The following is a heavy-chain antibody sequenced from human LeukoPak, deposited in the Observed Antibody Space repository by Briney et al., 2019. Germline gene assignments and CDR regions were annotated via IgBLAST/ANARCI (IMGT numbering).Heavy chain of an antibody. V-gene: IGHV4-34*01. CDR2: INHSGNI. Sequence: SETLSLTCAVYGGSFSGYYWSWIRQPPGKGLEWIGEINHSGNIYYNPSLKSRVTISVDTSKNQFSLKLSSVTAADTAVYYCARHGLWFGELLFDYWGQGTLVTVSS. J-gene: IGHJ4*02. D-gene: IGHD3-10*01. CDR3: ARHGLWFGELLFDY. CDR1: GGSFSGYY.